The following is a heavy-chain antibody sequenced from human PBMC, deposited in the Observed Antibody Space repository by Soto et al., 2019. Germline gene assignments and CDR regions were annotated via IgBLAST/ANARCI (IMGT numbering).Heavy chain of an antibody. J-gene: IGHJ1*01. CDR2: IIPIFGTA. CDR1: GGTFSNYA. D-gene: IGHD4-17*01. CDR3: ARAHDYGDYPLVYFQH. V-gene: IGHV1-69*12. Sequence: QVQLVQSGAEVKKPGSSVKVSCKASGGTFSNYAISWVRQAPGQGLEWMGGIIPIFGTANYAQKFQGRVTITADETMDXAYMELSSLRSEDTAVYYCARAHDYGDYPLVYFQHWGQGTLVTVSS.